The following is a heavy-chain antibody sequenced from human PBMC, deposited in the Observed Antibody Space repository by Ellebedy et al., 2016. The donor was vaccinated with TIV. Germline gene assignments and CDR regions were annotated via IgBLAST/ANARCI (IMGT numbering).Heavy chain of an antibody. CDR2: IYYSGSA. CDR3: ARSLGGYSYAFDY. V-gene: IGHV4-59*01. Sequence: SETLSLTXTVSGGSITSYNWSWIRQPPGKGLEWIGNIYYSGSANYNPSLKSRVTISVDTSKTQFSLKLSSVTAADTAVYYCARSLGGYSYAFDYWGQGTLVTASS. J-gene: IGHJ4*02. D-gene: IGHD5-18*01. CDR1: GGSITSYN.